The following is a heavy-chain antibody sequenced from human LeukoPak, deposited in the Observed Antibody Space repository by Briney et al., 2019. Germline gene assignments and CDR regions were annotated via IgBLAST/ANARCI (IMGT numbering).Heavy chain of an antibody. CDR1: GFTFSSYS. J-gene: IGHJ6*03. CDR2: ISSSSSYI. CDR3: ARILRYFDWKDYYYMDV. V-gene: IGHV3-21*01. Sequence: GGSLRLSCAASGFTFSSYSMNWVRQAPGKGLEWVSSISSSSSYIYYADSVKVRFTISRDNAKNSLYLQMNSLRAEDTAVYYCARILRYFDWKDYYYMDVWGKGTTVTVSS. D-gene: IGHD3-9*01.